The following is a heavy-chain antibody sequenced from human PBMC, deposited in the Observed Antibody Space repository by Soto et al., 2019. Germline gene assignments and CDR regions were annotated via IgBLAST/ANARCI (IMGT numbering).Heavy chain of an antibody. CDR1: GGSVNGYY. D-gene: IGHD3-3*01. CDR2: INHTGGT. Sequence: SETLSLTCAVYGGSVNGYYWNWIRQPPGKGPEWIGEINHTGGTHYNPSLKSRVTMSVDTSKNQFSLRLSSVTAADTAIYYCATRITVFGLLIPPFDPWGQGTQVSVS. CDR3: ATRITVFGLLIPPFDP. V-gene: IGHV4-34*01. J-gene: IGHJ5*02.